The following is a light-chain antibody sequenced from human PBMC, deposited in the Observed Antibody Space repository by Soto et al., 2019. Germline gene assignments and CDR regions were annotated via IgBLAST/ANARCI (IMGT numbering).Light chain of an antibody. CDR1: SSDVGGYNY. CDR3: SSYTSSSTLVV. Sequence: QSALTQPPSVSGSPGQSITISCTGTSSDVGGYNYVSWYQQHPGKAPKLMIYDVSNRPSGVSNRFSGSRSGNTASLTISGLQAEDEDDYYSSSYTSSSTLVVFGGGTKLTVL. V-gene: IGLV2-14*01. J-gene: IGLJ2*01. CDR2: DVS.